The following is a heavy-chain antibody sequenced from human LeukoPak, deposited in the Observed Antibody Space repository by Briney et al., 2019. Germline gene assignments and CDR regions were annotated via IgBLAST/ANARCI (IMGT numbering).Heavy chain of an antibody. V-gene: IGHV1-18*01. CDR3: ARGVGYCSSTSCYAFDY. D-gene: IGHD2-2*01. J-gene: IGHJ4*02. CDR2: ISAYNGNT. CDR1: GYTLTELS. Sequence: GASVKVSCKVSGYTLTELSMHWVRQAPGKGLEWMGWISAYNGNTNYAQKLQGRVTMTTDTSTSTAYMELRSLRSDDTAVYYCARGVGYCSSTSCYAFDYWGQGTLVTVSS.